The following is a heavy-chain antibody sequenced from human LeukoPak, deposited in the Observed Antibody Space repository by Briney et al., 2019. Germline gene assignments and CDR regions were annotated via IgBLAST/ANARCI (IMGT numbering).Heavy chain of an antibody. CDR3: ARSGDSSGWYYYYYGMDV. CDR2: ISYDGSYK. D-gene: IGHD6-19*01. J-gene: IGHJ6*02. CDR1: GFTFSSYA. V-gene: IGHV3-30-3*01. Sequence: GGSLRLSCAASGFTFSSYAMHWVRQAPGKGLEWVVVISYDGSYKYYADSVKGRFTISRDNSKNTLYLQMNSLRAEDTAVYYCARSGDSSGWYYYYYGMDVWGQGTTVTVSS.